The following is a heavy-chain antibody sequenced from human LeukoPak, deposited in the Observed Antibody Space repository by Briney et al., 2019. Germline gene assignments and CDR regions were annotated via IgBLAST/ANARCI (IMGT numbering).Heavy chain of an antibody. V-gene: IGHV3-48*01. CDR3: ARVVGGSGSYLH. D-gene: IGHD3-10*01. J-gene: IGHJ4*02. CDR2: ISSSSSTI. Sequence: GGSLRLSCAASGFTFSGYSMNWVRQAPGKGLEWFSYISSSSSTIHYADSVKGRFTISRDNVKNSLYLQVNSLRGEDTAVYYCARVVGGSGSYLHWGQGTLVTVSS. CDR1: GFTFSGYS.